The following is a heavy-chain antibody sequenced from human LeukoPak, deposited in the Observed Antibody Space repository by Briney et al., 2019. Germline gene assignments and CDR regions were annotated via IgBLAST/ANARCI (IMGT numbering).Heavy chain of an antibody. J-gene: IGHJ1*01. D-gene: IGHD3-22*01. CDR2: IRRDGSEE. Sequence: GGSLRLSCGVSGFNFNSYWMSWVRQAPGKGLELVAKIRRDGSEEYHVGSVKGRFTISRDNAKNSLYLQMNRLRAEDTAVYFCARDQNFYDKTGEGYFQHWGQGTLVTVSS. CDR3: ARDQNFYDKTGEGYFQH. V-gene: IGHV3-7*01. CDR1: GFNFNSYW.